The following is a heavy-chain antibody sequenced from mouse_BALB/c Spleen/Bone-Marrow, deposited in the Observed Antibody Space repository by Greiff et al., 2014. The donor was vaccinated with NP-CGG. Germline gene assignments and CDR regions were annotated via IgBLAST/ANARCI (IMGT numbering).Heavy chain of an antibody. J-gene: IGHJ2*01. CDR3: ARDDYGY. CDR1: GYTFTSYY. Sequence: QVQLQQSGPELVKPGASVRVSCKASGYTFTSYYIHWVKQRPGQGLEWIGWIFPGNFYTKFNENFKGRATLTADKSSSTAYMHLSSLTSEDSAVYFCARDDYGYWGQGTTLTVSS. D-gene: IGHD2-4*01. CDR2: IFPGNFYT. V-gene: IGHV1S56*01.